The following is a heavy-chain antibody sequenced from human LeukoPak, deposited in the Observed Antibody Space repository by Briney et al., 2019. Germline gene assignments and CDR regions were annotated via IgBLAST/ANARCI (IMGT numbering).Heavy chain of an antibody. Sequence: SQTLSLTCSVSGVSIRSYSWSWIRQPSGKGLEWIGRIQTSGSTNYNPSLRSRVTMSVDTSKNQFSLKLSSVTAADTAVYYCAREEEGDYSDYFDYWGQGTLVTVSS. CDR2: IQTSGST. J-gene: IGHJ4*02. CDR1: GVSIRSYS. V-gene: IGHV4-4*07. CDR3: AREEEGDYSDYFDY. D-gene: IGHD2-15*01.